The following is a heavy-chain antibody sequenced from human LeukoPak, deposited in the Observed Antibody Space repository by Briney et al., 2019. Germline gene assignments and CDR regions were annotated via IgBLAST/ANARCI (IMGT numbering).Heavy chain of an antibody. CDR1: GGSISSSSYY. CDR3: ARDKGSSWHPSSFDY. CDR2: IYYSGST. V-gene: IGHV4-39*07. Sequence: PSETLSLTCTVSGGSISSSSYYWGWIRQPPGKGLEWIGSIYYSGSTYYNPSLKSRVTISVDTSKNQFSLKLSSVTAADTAVYYCARDKGSSWHPSSFDYWGQGTLVTVSS. D-gene: IGHD6-13*01. J-gene: IGHJ4*02.